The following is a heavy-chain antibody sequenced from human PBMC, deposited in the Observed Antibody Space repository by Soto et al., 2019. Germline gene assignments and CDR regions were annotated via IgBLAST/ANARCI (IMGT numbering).Heavy chain of an antibody. Sequence: GGSLRLSCAASGFTFSSYAMTWVRQAPGKGLEWVSTISGTGATTYYADSVKGRFTISRDTSKNTLYLQMNSLRAEDTAVYYCARDNVRSWYYFDYWGQGTLVTVSS. V-gene: IGHV3-23*01. CDR3: ARDNVRSWYYFDY. J-gene: IGHJ4*02. CDR2: ISGTGATT. CDR1: GFTFSSYA. D-gene: IGHD6-13*01.